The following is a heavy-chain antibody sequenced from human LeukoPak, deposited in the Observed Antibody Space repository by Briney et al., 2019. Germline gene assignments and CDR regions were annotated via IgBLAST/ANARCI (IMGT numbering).Heavy chain of an antibody. Sequence: PSETLSLTCTVSRGSIISYYWSWIRQSPGKGLEWIGYVFHTGSTNYNPSLGSRVTMSVDTSRSQFSLEVRSVTAADTGVYFCARGNIAVTGPGVFYYYGMDVWGQGTTVTVSS. CDR3: ARGNIAVTGPGVFYYYGMDV. D-gene: IGHD6-19*01. V-gene: IGHV4-59*01. J-gene: IGHJ6*02. CDR1: RGSIISYY. CDR2: VFHTGST.